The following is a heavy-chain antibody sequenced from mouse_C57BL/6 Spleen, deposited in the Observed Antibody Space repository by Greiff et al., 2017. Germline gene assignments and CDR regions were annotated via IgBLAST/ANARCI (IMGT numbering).Heavy chain of an antibody. CDR2: ISNGGGST. Sequence: EVKLQESGGGLVQPGGSLKLSCAASGFTFSDYYMYWVRQTPEKRLEWVAYISNGGGSTYYPDTVKGRFTISRDNAKNTLYLQMSRLKSEDTAMYYCARPSGTGYFDYWGQGTTLTVSS. V-gene: IGHV5-12*01. CDR1: GFTFSDYY. CDR3: ARPSGTGYFDY. J-gene: IGHJ2*01. D-gene: IGHD4-1*01.